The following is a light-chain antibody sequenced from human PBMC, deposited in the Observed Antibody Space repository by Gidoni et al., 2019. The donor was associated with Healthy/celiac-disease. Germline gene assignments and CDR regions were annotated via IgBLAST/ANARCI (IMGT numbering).Light chain of an antibody. CDR3: QKYYSAPPT. J-gene: IGKJ4*01. CDR1: QGISNY. CDR2: DAS. V-gene: IGKV1-27*01. Sequence: EIQMTQSPSSLSASVGDRITITCLASQGISNYLFWYQPKAGKDPELLIYDASTLQSGVPSRFSGSGSGTDFTLTISSLQPEDVAAYYCQKYYSAPPTFGEGTKVEIK.